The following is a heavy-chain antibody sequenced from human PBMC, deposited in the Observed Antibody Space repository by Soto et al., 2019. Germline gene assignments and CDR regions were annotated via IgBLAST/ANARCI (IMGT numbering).Heavy chain of an antibody. CDR2: IYWNDDK. CDR1: GFSLSTSGVG. D-gene: IGHD6-19*01. CDR3: AHSRGSGLYTYNLFDP. Sequence: SGPTLVNPTQTLTLTCTFSGFSLSTSGVGVGWIRQPPGKALEWLALIYWNDDKRYSPSLKSRLTITKDTSKNQVVLTMTNMDPVDTATYYCAHSRGSGLYTYNLFDPWGQGTLVNVYS. V-gene: IGHV2-5*01. J-gene: IGHJ5*02.